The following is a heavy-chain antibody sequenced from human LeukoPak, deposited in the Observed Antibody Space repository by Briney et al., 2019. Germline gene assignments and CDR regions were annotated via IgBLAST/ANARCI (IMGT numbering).Heavy chain of an antibody. D-gene: IGHD5-18*01. CDR2: IIPIFGTA. V-gene: IGHV1-69*05. CDR1: GGTFSSYA. J-gene: IGHJ4*02. CDR3: AREDIDTAMGCIDY. Sequence: SVKVSCKASGGTFSSYAISWVRQAPGQGLEWMGRIIPIFGTANYAQKFQGRVTITTDESTSTAYMELSSLRSEDTAVYYCAREDIDTAMGCIDYWGRGTLVTVSS.